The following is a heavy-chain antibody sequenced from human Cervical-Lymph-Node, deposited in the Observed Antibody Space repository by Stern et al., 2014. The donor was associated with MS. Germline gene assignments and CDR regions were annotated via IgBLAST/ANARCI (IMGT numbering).Heavy chain of an antibody. J-gene: IGHJ3*01. D-gene: IGHD1-14*01. V-gene: IGHV3-30*01. Sequence: VQLVESGGGFVQPGTSLRLSCAASGFSFSSHAMHWVRQAPGKGLEWVTIISYDGSDSYYADSVKGRFTVSRDNSRNTLYVQMNSLRVEDTAVYYCARGNRQHVFDVWGQGTMVIVSS. CDR1: GFSFSSHA. CDR3: ARGNRQHVFDV. CDR2: ISYDGSDS.